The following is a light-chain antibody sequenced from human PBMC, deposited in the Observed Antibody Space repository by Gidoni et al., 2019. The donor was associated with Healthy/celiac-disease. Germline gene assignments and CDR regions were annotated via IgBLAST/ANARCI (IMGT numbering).Light chain of an antibody. CDR3: QQRSNWLT. CDR2: DAS. J-gene: IGKJ4*01. V-gene: IGKV3-11*01. CDR1: QSVSSY. Sequence: DIVSTQSPATLSLSPGERATLSCMASQSVSSYLAWYQQKPGQAPRLLIYDASNRATGIPARFSGSGSGTDFTLTISSLEPEDFAVYYCQQRSNWLTFGGXTKVEIK.